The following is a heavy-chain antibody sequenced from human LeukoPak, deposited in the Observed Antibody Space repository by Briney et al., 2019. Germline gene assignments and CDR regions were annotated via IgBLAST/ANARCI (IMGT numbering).Heavy chain of an antibody. V-gene: IGHV3-74*01. CDR2: MNADGSSS. Sequence: GGSLRLSCAGSGFTFSRHFMHWVRQAPGKGLVWFSRMNADGSSSNYADSVKGRFTISRDNAKNTLHLQMDSLSAEDTAVYYCTSDTVNTAVGIDYWGQGTLVTVSS. CDR1: GFTFSRHF. D-gene: IGHD5-18*01. CDR3: TSDTVNTAVGIDY. J-gene: IGHJ4*02.